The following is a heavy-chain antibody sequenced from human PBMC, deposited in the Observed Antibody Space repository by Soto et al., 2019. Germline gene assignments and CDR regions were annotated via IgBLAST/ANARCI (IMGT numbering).Heavy chain of an antibody. V-gene: IGHV3-23*01. J-gene: IGHJ4*02. CDR3: AINSRYCSSTSCYAD. CDR2: ISTSGDST. Sequence: EVQLLESGAGLVQPGGSLRLSCAASGFTFSSYAMSWVRQAPGKGLEWVSGISTSGDSTYYADSVKGRFTISRDNSKDTLYMQMNSLSAGDTALYYCAINSRYCSSTSCYADWGQGTLVTVSS. D-gene: IGHD2-2*01. CDR1: GFTFSSYA.